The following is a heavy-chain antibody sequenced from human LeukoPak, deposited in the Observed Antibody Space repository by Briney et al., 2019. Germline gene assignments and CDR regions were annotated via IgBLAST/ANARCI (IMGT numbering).Heavy chain of an antibody. CDR1: GFSFSGHW. J-gene: IGHJ4*02. D-gene: IGHD3-16*02. V-gene: IGHV3-74*01. CDR3: ARAPGLYDYVWASYRYTGKGYYFDY. CDR2: ISPTGSTT. Sequence: PGGSLRLSCTASGFSFSGHWMHWARQLPGKGLVWVSRISPTGSTTSYADSVKGRFTISRDNAKNSLYLQMHSLRAEDTAVYYCARAPGLYDYVWASYRYTGKGYYFDYWGQGILVTVSS.